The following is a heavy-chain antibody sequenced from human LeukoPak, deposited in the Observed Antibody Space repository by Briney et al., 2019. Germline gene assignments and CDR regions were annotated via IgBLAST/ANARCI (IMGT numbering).Heavy chain of an antibody. V-gene: IGHV3-74*01. J-gene: IGHJ4*02. D-gene: IGHD3-22*01. CDR1: GFTFSSYW. CDR2: INGDGSST. Sequence: GGSLRLSCAASGFTFSSYWMHWVRQAPGKGLVWVSRINGDGSSTAYADSVKGRFTISRDNAKNTLYLQMNSLRAEDTAVYYCAKDDYYDSSGYDYWGQGTLVTVSS. CDR3: AKDDYYDSSGYDY.